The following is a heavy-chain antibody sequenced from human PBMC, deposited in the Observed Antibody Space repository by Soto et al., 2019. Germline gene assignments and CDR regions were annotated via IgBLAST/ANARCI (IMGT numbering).Heavy chain of an antibody. CDR3: AKATGSSSPSPHY. D-gene: IGHD6-6*01. Sequence: QVQLVESGGGVVQPGGSLRLSCAASGFIFSSSGMHWVRQAPGKGLEWVTFMSSGGSSKFYADSVKGRFTISRDNSKNTLYLQMNSLSAEDTAVYYCAKATGSSSPSPHYWGQGTLVTVSS. CDR1: GFIFSSSG. V-gene: IGHV3-30*18. J-gene: IGHJ4*02. CDR2: MSSGGSSK.